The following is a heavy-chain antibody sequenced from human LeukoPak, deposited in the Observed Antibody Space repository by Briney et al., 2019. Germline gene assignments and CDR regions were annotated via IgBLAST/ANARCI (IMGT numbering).Heavy chain of an antibody. CDR3: AREGYSSSWYPYYFDY. Sequence: SETLSLTCAVSGGSISSYYWSWIRQPPGKGLEWVGYIYYSGSTNYNPSLKSRVTTSADTSTNQFSLKLSSVTAADTAVYYCAREGYSSSWYPYYFDYWGQGTLVTVSS. CDR1: GGSISSYY. J-gene: IGHJ4*02. D-gene: IGHD6-13*01. V-gene: IGHV4-59*01. CDR2: IYYSGST.